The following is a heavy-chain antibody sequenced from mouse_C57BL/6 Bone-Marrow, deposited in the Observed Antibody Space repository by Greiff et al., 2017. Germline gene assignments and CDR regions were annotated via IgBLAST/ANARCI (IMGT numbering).Heavy chain of an antibody. J-gene: IGHJ1*03. V-gene: IGHV1-55*01. CDR1: GYTFTSYW. CDR3: ARPSCSNYWYFDV. CDR2: IYPGSGST. Sequence: VQLQQSGAELVKPGASVKMSCKASGYTFTSYWITWVKQRPGQGLEWIGDIYPGSGSTNYNEKFKSKATLTVDTSSSTAYMQLSSLTSEDSAVYYCARPSCSNYWYFDVWGTGTTVTVPS. D-gene: IGHD2-5*01.